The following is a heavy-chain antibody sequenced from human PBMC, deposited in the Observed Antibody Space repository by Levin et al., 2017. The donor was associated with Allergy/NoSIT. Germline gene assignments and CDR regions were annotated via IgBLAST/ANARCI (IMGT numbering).Heavy chain of an antibody. J-gene: IGHJ4*02. D-gene: IGHD2-21*01. CDR2: ISGSASST. Sequence: GGSLRLSCAASGFTFSNHAMSWVRQAPGKGLEWVSTISGSASSTFYPDSVRGRFTISRDNSINTLFLHMNSLRGEDTALYYCAKDLEERTYFGGDTYYSPFDSWGQGTLVTVSS. CDR1: GFTFSNHA. V-gene: IGHV3-23*01. CDR3: AKDLEERTYFGGDTYYSPFDS.